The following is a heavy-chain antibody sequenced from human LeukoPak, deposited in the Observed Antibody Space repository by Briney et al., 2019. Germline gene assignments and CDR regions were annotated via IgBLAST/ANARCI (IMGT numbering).Heavy chain of an antibody. J-gene: IGHJ4*02. CDR3: ARATGSGTYAY. CDR1: GYTFTGYY. D-gene: IGHD3-10*01. V-gene: IGHV1-2*02. Sequence: ASVKVSCKASGYTFTGYYLHWVRLAPGQGLEWMGWIDPNSGGTNYAQKFQGRVTMTRDTSISTAYMGLSWLRSDDAAVYYCARATGSGTYAYWGQGTQVTVSS. CDR2: IDPNSGGT.